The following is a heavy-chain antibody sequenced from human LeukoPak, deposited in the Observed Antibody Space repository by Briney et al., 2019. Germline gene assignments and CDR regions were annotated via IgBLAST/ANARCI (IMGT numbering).Heavy chain of an antibody. D-gene: IGHD3-9*01. J-gene: IGHJ4*02. CDR1: GGSISSGDYY. CDR3: ARDSSPSPNWLSFDY. CDR2: IYYSGST. Sequence: SETLSLTCTVSGGSISSGDYYWSWIRQPPGKGLEWIGCIYYSGSTYYNPSLKSRVTISVDTSKNQFSLKLSSVAAADTAVYYCARDSSPSPNWLSFDYWGQGTLVTVSS. V-gene: IGHV4-30-4*01.